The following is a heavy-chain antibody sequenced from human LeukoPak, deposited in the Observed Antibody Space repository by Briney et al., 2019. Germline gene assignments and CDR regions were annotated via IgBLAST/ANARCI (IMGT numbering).Heavy chain of an antibody. J-gene: IGHJ4*02. CDR3: ARFITMVRGVTFFDY. CDR2: IYYSGST. V-gene: IGHV4-39*07. D-gene: IGHD3-10*01. CDR1: GGSISSSSYY. Sequence: SETLSLTCTVSGGSISSSSYYWGWIRQPPGKGLEWIGSIYYSGSTYYNPSLKSRVTISVDTSKNQFSLKLSSVTAADTAVYYCARFITMVRGVTFFDYWGQGTQVTVSS.